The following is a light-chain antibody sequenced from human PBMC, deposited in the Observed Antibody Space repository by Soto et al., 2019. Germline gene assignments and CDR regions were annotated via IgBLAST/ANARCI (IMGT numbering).Light chain of an antibody. CDR1: QGVNYN. Sequence: EIVMTQSPDTLSVSPGERATLSCRASQGVNYNLAWYQQKPGQAPRLLIYGASTRATAIPARFSGSGSGTEFTLTISSLQSEDFAVYYCQQYDKWPYTFGQGTKLEIK. J-gene: IGKJ2*01. CDR3: QQYDKWPYT. V-gene: IGKV3-15*01. CDR2: GAS.